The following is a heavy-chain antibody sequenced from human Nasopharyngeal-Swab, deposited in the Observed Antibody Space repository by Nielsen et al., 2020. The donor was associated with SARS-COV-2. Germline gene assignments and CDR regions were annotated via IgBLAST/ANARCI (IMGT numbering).Heavy chain of an antibody. J-gene: IGHJ6*02. D-gene: IGHD6-13*01. CDR2: IGTAGDT. CDR3: ARDRVDSSSWGYYYYGMDV. V-gene: IGHV3-13*01. CDR1: GFTFDDYA. Sequence: GESLKISCAASGFTFDDYAMHWVRQATGKGLEWVSAIGTAGDTYYPGSVKGRFTISRENAKNSLYLQMNSLRAGDTAVYYCARDRVDSSSWGYYYYGMDVWGQGTTVTVSS.